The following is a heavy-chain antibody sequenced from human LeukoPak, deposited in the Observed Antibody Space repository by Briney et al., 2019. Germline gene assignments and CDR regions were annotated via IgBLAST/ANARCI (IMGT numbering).Heavy chain of an antibody. CDR3: ARSLVGATTGYDY. D-gene: IGHD1-26*01. Sequence: SETLPLTCTVSGGSISSYYWSWIRQPPGKGLEWIGYIYDSGSTNYNPSLKSRVTISVDTSKNQFSLKLSSVTAADTAVYYCARSLVGATTGYDYWGQGTLVTVSS. J-gene: IGHJ4*02. V-gene: IGHV4-59*01. CDR1: GGSISSYY. CDR2: IYDSGST.